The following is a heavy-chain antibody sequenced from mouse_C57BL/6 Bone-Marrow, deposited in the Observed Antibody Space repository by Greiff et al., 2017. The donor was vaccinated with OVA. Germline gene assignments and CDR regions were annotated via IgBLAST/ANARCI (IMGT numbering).Heavy chain of an antibody. CDR3: ARENWDWYFDV. J-gene: IGHJ1*03. CDR1: GFTFRDFY. V-gene: IGHV7-1*01. Sequence: EVKVVESGGGLVQSGRSLRLSCATSGFTFRDFYMEWVRQAPGKGLEWIAASRNKANDYTTEYSASVKGRFIVSRDTPQSILYLQMNALRAEDTAIYYCARENWDWYFDVWGTGTTVTVSS. D-gene: IGHD4-1*01. CDR2: SRNKANDYTT.